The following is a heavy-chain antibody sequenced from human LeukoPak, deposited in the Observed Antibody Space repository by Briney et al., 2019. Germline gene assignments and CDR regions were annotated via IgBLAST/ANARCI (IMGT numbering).Heavy chain of an antibody. D-gene: IGHD6-13*01. CDR3: ARFIAAAAPPDY. Sequence: GASVKVSCKASGYDFTSVGITWVRRAPGQGLEWMGWISPYNGNTRYAQKFQGRVAMTTDTSTTTAYMELRGLRFNDTAVYYCARFIAAAAPPDYWGQGTLVTVSS. J-gene: IGHJ4*02. V-gene: IGHV1-18*01. CDR2: ISPYNGNT. CDR1: GYDFTSVG.